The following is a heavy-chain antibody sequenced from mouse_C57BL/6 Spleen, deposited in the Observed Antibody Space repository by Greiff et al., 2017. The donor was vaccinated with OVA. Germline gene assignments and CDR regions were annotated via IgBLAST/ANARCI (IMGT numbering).Heavy chain of an antibody. D-gene: IGHD2-4*01. J-gene: IGHJ3*01. CDR2: IDPENGDT. CDR3: TTGMRLPWFAY. CDR1: GFNIKDDY. Sequence: VQLKQSGAELVRPGASVKLSCTASGFNIKDDYMHWVKQRPEQGLEWIGWIDPENGDTEYASKFQGKATITADTSSNTAYLQLSSLTSEDTAVYYCTTGMRLPWFAYWGQGTLVTVSA. V-gene: IGHV14-4*01.